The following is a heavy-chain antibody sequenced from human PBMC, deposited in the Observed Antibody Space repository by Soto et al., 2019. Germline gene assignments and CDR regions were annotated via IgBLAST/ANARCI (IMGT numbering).Heavy chain of an antibody. CDR3: EKDHDIAVAGTVFDY. D-gene: IGHD6-19*01. V-gene: IGHV3-23*01. J-gene: IGHJ4*02. CDR1: GFTFSSYA. CDR2: ISGSGGST. Sequence: EVQLLESGGGLVQPGGSLRLSCAASGFTFSSYAMSWVRQAPGKGLEWVSAISGSGGSTYYADSVKGRFTISRDNSKNTLYLQMNSLRAEDTAVYYCEKDHDIAVAGTVFDYWGQGTLVTVSS.